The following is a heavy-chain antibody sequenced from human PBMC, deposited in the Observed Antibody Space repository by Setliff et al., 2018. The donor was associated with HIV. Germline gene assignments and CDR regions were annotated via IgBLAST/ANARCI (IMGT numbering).Heavy chain of an antibody. D-gene: IGHD3-22*01. CDR2: INPNTGGT. V-gene: IGHV1-2*06. CDR3: ASQFGAYDSSGYEHDAFNI. J-gene: IGHJ3*02. CDR1: GYTFSDYY. Sequence: ASVKVSCKASGYTFSDYYIHWVRQAPGQGFEWMGRINPNTGGTKFAQKFQGSVTMTRDTSISTAYMELRRLRSDDTAVYYCASQFGAYDSSGYEHDAFNIWAKGQWSPS.